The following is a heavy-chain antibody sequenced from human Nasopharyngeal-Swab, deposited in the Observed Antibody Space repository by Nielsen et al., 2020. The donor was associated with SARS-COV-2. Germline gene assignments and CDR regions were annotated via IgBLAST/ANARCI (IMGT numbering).Heavy chain of an antibody. D-gene: IGHD6-19*01. J-gene: IGHJ4*02. CDR1: GFTLSSYS. CDR2: ISSSSSTK. CDR3: ARGYTSGWYQWSRHTLDH. V-gene: IGHV3-48*02. Sequence: GGSLRLSCAASGFTLSSYSMNWVRQAPGKGLEWVSYISSSSSTKYYADSVEGRFTISRDNAKNSLYLQMNSLRDEDTAVYYCARGYTSGWYQWSRHTLDHWGQGTLVTVSS.